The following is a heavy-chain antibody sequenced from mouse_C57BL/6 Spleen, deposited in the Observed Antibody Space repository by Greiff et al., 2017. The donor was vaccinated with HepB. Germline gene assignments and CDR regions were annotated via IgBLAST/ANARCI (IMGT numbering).Heavy chain of an antibody. CDR3: TREGYYHYFDY. J-gene: IGHJ2*01. Sequence: EVMLVESGEGLVKPGGSLKLSCAASGFTFSSYAMSWVRQTPEKRLEWVAYISSGGDYIYYADTVKGRFTISRDNARNTLYLQMSSLKSEDTAMYYCTREGYYHYFDYWGQGTTLTVSS. CDR1: GFTFSSYA. D-gene: IGHD2-3*01. V-gene: IGHV5-9-1*02. CDR2: ISSGGDYI.